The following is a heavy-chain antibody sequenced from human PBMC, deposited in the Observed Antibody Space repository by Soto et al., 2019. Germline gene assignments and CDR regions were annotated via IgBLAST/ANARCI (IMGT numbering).Heavy chain of an antibody. CDR2: INHSGST. CDR1: GGSFSGYY. V-gene: IGHV4-34*01. D-gene: IGHD3-10*01. Sequence: ETLSLTCAVYGGSFSGYYWGWIRQPPGKGLEWIGEINHSGSTNYNPSLKSRVTISVDTSKNQFSLKLSSVTAADTAVYYCAIPARDYYGSGSYYYYYGMDVWGQGTTV. J-gene: IGHJ6*02. CDR3: AIPARDYYGSGSYYYYYGMDV.